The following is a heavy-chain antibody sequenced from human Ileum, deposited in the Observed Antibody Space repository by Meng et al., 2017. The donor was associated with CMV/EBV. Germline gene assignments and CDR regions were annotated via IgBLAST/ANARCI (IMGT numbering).Heavy chain of an antibody. Sequence: SETLSLTCTVSGGSISTGNYYWGWIRQPPGKGLEWIGSIYHSGSVYYNPSLKSRVTMSVDTPKNQFSLRLRSVTAADTDVYYCARDGVVLRLIWFDPWGQGTLVTVSS. CDR1: GGSISTGNYY. CDR3: ARDGVVLRLIWFDP. D-gene: IGHD2-2*01. CDR2: IYHSGSV. V-gene: IGHV4-39*07. J-gene: IGHJ5*02.